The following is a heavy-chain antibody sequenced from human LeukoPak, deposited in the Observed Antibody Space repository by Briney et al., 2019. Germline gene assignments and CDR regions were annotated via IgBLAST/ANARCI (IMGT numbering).Heavy chain of an antibody. CDR2: IYPDDSDA. V-gene: IGHV5-51*01. CDR1: GYTFHNYW. D-gene: IGHD2-21*01. Sequence: EESLKISCKGSGYTFHNYWIAWVRQMPGKGLEWMGIIYPDDSDARYSPSFQGQVSISADKSITTAYLQWSSLKASDTAMYYCARHRGYGGDYDYWGQGTLVTVSS. CDR3: ARHRGYGGDYDY. J-gene: IGHJ4*02.